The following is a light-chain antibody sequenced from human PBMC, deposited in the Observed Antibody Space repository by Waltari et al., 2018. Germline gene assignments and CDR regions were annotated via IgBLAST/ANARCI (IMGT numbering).Light chain of an antibody. CDR3: QQSNSFRPVT. J-gene: IGKJ3*01. CDR1: QGISSW. V-gene: IGKV1-12*01. Sequence: DIQMTQSPSSVSASVGDTVTLTCRASQGISSWLAWYQQKPGKAPRLLIYAASNLQTGVPSRFSGSGSGTDFTLTISSLQPEDFATYFCQQSNSFRPVTFGPGTRVDIK. CDR2: AAS.